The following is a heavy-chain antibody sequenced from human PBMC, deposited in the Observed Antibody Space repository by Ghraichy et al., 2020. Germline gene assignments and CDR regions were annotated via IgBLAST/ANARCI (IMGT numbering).Heavy chain of an antibody. J-gene: IGHJ3*02. D-gene: IGHD6-19*01. CDR2: IYYSGST. Sequence: SQTLSLTCTVSGGSISSYYWSWIRQPPGKGLEWIGYIYYSGSTNYNPSLKSRVTISVDTSKNQFSLKLSSVTAADTAVYYCARVAGMSSGWTDDAFDICGQGTMVTVSS. V-gene: IGHV4-59*01. CDR1: GGSISSYY. CDR3: ARVAGMSSGWTDDAFDI.